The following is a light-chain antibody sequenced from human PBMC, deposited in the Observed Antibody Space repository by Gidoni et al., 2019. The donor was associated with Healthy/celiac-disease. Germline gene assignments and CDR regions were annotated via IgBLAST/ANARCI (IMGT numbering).Light chain of an antibody. CDR2: AAS. CDR1: QIISSY. J-gene: IGKJ4*01. V-gene: IGKV1-39*01. CDR3: HQSYITRALT. Sequence: DIQITQSPSSLSASVGDRVTITCRASQIISSYFNWYQQKPGKAPQLLIYAASSLQSGVPSRFIGSGSWTDFTLTISSLQPADFVTFYCHQSYITRALTFGGGTKVEIK.